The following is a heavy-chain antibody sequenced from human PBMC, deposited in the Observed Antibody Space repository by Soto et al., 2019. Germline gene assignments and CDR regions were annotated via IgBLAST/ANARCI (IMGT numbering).Heavy chain of an antibody. J-gene: IGHJ4*02. CDR1: GDSISSSNW. D-gene: IGHD2-2*01. Sequence: QVQLQESGPGLVKPSGTLSLTCAVSGDSISSSNWWSWVRQPPGKGLEWIGEIYHSGITNYNPSLKSRVTISVDKSKNQFSLKLSSVTAADTAVYSCARGRSSQSTAYYFDYWGQGTLVTVSS. V-gene: IGHV4-4*02. CDR3: ARGRSSQSTAYYFDY. CDR2: IYHSGIT.